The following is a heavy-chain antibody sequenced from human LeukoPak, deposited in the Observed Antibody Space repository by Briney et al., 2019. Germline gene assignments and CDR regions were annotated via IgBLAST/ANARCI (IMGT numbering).Heavy chain of an antibody. D-gene: IGHD6-19*01. CDR3: AKRGDSSGWSNSWYFDL. Sequence: PGGSLRLSCAASGFTFDDYAMHWVRQAPGKGLEWVSLISGDGGSTYCADSVKGRFTISRDNSKNSLYLQMNSLRTEDTALYYCAKRGDSSGWSNSWYFDLWGRGTLVTVSS. J-gene: IGHJ2*01. V-gene: IGHV3-43*02. CDR2: ISGDGGST. CDR1: GFTFDDYA.